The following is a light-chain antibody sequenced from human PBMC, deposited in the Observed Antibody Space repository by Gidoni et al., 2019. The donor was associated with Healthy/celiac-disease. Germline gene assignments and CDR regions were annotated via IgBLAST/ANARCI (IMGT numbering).Light chain of an antibody. CDR3: SSYTSSSLGV. CDR2: DVS. V-gene: IGLV2-14*01. CDR1: SSDVGGYNY. J-gene: IGLJ2*01. Sequence: QSALTQPASVSGSPGQSITISCTGTSSDVGGYNYVSWYQQHTGKAPKLMIYDVSNRPSGVSNRFSGSKSGNTASRTISVLQAEDEADYYCSSYTSSSLGVFGGGTKLTVL.